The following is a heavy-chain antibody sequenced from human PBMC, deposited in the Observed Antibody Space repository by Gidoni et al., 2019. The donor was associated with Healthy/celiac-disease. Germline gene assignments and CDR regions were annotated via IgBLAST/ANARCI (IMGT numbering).Heavy chain of an antibody. Sequence: QVQLQESGPGLVKPSETLSLTCTVSGGSISSYYWSWIRQPPGKGLEWIGYIYYSGSTNYNPSLKSRVTISVDTAKNQFSLKLSSVTAADTAVYYCARDRGDYYFDYWGQGTLVTVSS. CDR1: GGSISSYY. V-gene: IGHV4-59*01. D-gene: IGHD4-17*01. J-gene: IGHJ4*02. CDR2: IYYSGST. CDR3: ARDRGDYYFDY.